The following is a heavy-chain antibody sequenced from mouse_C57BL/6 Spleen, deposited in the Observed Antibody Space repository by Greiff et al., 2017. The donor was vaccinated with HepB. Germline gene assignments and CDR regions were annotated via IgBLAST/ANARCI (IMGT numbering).Heavy chain of an antibody. V-gene: IGHV1-64*01. D-gene: IGHD2-1*01. CDR3: ARAGDGNYWFAY. CDR1: GYTFTSYW. Sequence: QVQLQQPGAELVKPGASVKLSCKASGYTFTSYWMHWVKQRPGQGLEWIGMIHPNSGSTNYNEKFKSKATLTVDKSSSTAYMQLSSLTSEDSAVYDCARAGDGNYWFAYWGQGTLVTVSA. J-gene: IGHJ3*01. CDR2: IHPNSGST.